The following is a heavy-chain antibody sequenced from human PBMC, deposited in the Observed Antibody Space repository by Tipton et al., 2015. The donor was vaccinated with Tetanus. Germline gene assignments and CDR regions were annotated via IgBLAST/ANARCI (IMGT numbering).Heavy chain of an antibody. D-gene: IGHD2-8*01. CDR3: ARAHCTDGVCNLDF. Sequence: QLVQSGAEVKKPGESLKISCKGSGYRFTDYWIGWVRQMPGKGLEWMGIIYPGDSDTRYSPSFQGQVTISVDKSINSAYLQWSSLKASDTSMFYCARAHCTDGVCNLDFWGQGALVTVAS. V-gene: IGHV5-51*01. J-gene: IGHJ4*02. CDR1: GYRFTDYW. CDR2: IYPGDSDT.